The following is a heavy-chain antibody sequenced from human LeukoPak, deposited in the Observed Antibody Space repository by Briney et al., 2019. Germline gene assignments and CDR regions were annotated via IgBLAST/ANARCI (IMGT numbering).Heavy chain of an antibody. Sequence: ASVKVSCKASGYTFTSYDINWVRQATGQGLEWMGWMNPNSGNTGYAQKFQGRVTITRNTSISTAYMELSSLRSEDTAVYYCAKDYGAYSSSSGGYNWFDPWGQGTLVTVSS. J-gene: IGHJ5*02. CDR2: MNPNSGNT. CDR3: AKDYGAYSSSSGGYNWFDP. V-gene: IGHV1-8*03. CDR1: GYTFTSYD. D-gene: IGHD6-6*01.